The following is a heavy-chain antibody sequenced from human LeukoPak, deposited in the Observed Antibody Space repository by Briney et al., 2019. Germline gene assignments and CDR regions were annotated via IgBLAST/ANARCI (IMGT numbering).Heavy chain of an antibody. CDR3: ARDKGYDYGDYTDAFDI. Sequence: GGSLRLSCAASGFTFSSYSMNWVRQAPGKGVEWVSSISSSSSYIYYADSVKGRFTISRDNAKNSLYLQMNSLRAEDTAVYYCARDKGYDYGDYTDAFDIWGQGTMVTVSS. J-gene: IGHJ3*02. CDR2: ISSSSSYI. D-gene: IGHD4-17*01. V-gene: IGHV3-21*01. CDR1: GFTFSSYS.